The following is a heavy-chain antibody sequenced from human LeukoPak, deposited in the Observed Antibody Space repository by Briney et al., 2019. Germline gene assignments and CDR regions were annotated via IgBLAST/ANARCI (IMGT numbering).Heavy chain of an antibody. CDR2: IYYSGST. CDR3: ARLEVVGATGDY. CDR1: GGSFSGYY. Sequence: SETLSLTCAVYGGSFSGYYWSWIRQPPGKGLEWIGSIYYSGSTYYNPSLKSRVTISVDTSKNQFSLKLSSVTAADTAVYYCARLEVVGATGDYWGQGTPVTVSS. D-gene: IGHD1-26*01. J-gene: IGHJ4*02. V-gene: IGHV4-34*01.